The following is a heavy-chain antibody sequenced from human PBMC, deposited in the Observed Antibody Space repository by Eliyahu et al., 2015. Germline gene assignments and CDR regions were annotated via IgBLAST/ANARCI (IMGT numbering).Heavy chain of an antibody. CDR2: IHYSGST. CDR1: GGSISXHW. CDR3: ATHYIAPRSIYSYWFDP. J-gene: IGHJ5*02. D-gene: IGHD2-21*01. V-gene: IGHV4-59*08. Sequence: QVQLQESGPGLVKPSETLSLTCTIXGGSISXHWWSWIRQSPGKGLEWIAFIHYSGSTNYNPSLKSRVTISIDASKNQFSLQLTSVTAADTAIYYCATHYIAPRSIYSYWFDPWGQGTLVTVSS.